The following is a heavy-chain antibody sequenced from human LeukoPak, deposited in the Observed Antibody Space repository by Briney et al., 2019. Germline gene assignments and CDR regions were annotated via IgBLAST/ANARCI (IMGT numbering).Heavy chain of an antibody. D-gene: IGHD3-10*01. CDR3: ARGVDYYGV. CDR1: GGSFSGYY. CDR2: INHSGRT. J-gene: IGHJ4*02. Sequence: SETLSLTCAVYGGSFSGYYWSWIRQPPGKGLEWIGEINHSGRTNYNPSLKSRVTISEDTSKKQFSLKLSSVTAADTAVYYCARGVDYYGVWGQGTLVTVSS. V-gene: IGHV4-34*01.